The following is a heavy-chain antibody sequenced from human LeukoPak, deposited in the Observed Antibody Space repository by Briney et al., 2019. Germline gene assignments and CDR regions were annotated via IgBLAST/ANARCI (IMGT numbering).Heavy chain of an antibody. CDR3: ARDTPPPYYYDSSGYYGRFNY. D-gene: IGHD3-22*01. V-gene: IGHV3-30*04. CDR1: GFTFSSYA. J-gene: IGHJ4*02. CDR2: ISNDGSNK. Sequence: PGGSLRLSCAASGFTFSSYAMHWVRQAPGKGLEWVAVISNDGSNKYYADSVKGRFTISRDNSKNTLYLQMNSPRTEDTAVYYCARDTPPPYYYDSSGYYGRFNYWGQGTLVTVSS.